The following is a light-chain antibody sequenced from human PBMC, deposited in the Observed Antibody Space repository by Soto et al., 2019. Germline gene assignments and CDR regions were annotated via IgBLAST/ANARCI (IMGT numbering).Light chain of an antibody. Sequence: EIVLTQSPATLSLSPGERATLSCRASQSVSSYLAWYQQKPGQAPRLLIHDASNRATGIPARFSGRGSGTDFTLTISFLVLEDFAVYYCQQRTNWPSSTFCQGTRLEIK. J-gene: IGKJ5*01. V-gene: IGKV3-11*01. CDR3: QQRTNWPSST. CDR1: QSVSSY. CDR2: DAS.